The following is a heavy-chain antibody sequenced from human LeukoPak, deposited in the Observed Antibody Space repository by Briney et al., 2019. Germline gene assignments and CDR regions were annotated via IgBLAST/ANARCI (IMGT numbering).Heavy chain of an antibody. V-gene: IGHV3-23*01. CDR1: GFTFSSYA. CDR3: AKVTSF. J-gene: IGHJ4*02. CDR2: IGGSGGTT. Sequence: GGSLRLSCTAFGFTFSSYAMSWVRQAPGKGLEWVSTIGGSGGTTYYADSVKGRFTISRDNSKNTLYLQMNTLRAEDTAVYYCAKVTSFWGQGALVTVSS. D-gene: IGHD1/OR15-1a*01.